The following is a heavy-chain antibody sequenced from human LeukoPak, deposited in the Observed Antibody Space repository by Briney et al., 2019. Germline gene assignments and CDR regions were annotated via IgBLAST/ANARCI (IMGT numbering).Heavy chain of an antibody. V-gene: IGHV3-11*06. CDR2: ISTGSSYT. CDR1: GFTFCSHY. CDR3: APAYRQVYFDN. D-gene: IGHD1-26*01. J-gene: IGHJ4*02. Sequence: SGGSLTLSCTPSGFTFCSHYMSGIRQAPGKGLEWVSYISTGSSYTNYADSVKGRFTISRDNAKNSLSLQMNSLRAEDTAIYYCAPAYRQVYFDNWGQGTLVTVSS.